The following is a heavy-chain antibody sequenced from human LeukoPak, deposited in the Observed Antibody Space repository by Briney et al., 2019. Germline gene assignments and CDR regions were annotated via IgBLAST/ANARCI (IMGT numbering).Heavy chain of an antibody. J-gene: IGHJ5*02. D-gene: IGHD2-8*01. V-gene: IGHV1-69*04. CDR2: INPIFGIA. CDR1: GGTFNSYG. Sequence: SVKVSCKASGGTFNSYGISWVPQAPGQGLEWMGRINPIFGIANYAQKFQGRVTITADKSTNTAYMDLSSLRSEDTAMYYCARDRVYTTPVGYNNWFDPWGQGTLVTVSS. CDR3: ARDRVYTTPVGYNNWFDP.